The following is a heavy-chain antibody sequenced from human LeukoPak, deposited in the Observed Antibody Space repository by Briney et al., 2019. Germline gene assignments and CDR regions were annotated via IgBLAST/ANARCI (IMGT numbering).Heavy chain of an antibody. D-gene: IGHD3-22*01. V-gene: IGHV3-48*01. CDR2: ISSSSSTI. CDR1: GFTFSSYS. CDR3: ARDFSDDSSGYYGELDY. J-gene: IGHJ4*02. Sequence: PGGSLRLSCAASGFTFSSYSMYWVRQAPGKGLEWVSYISSSSSTIYYADSVKGRFTISRDNAKNSLYLQMNSLRAEDTAVYYCARDFSDDSSGYYGELDYWGQGTLVTVSS.